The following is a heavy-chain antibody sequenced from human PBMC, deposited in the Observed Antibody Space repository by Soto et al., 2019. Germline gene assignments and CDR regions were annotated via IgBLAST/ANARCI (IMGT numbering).Heavy chain of an antibody. D-gene: IGHD3-3*01. CDR2: ISSSSSTI. J-gene: IGHJ6*02. V-gene: IGHV3-48*02. Sequence: PGGSPRLSCAASGFTFSSYSMNWVRQAPGKGLEWVSYISSSSSTIYYADSVKGRFTISRDNAKNSLYLQMNSLRDADTAVYYCARKYCVWSGSHYYAMGVWGQGLTVMVS. CDR3: ARKYCVWSGSHYYAMGV. CDR1: GFTFSSYS.